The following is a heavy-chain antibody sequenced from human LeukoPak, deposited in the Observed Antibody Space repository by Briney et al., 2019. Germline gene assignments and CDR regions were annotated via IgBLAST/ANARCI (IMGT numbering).Heavy chain of an antibody. V-gene: IGHV3-53*01. Sequence: GGSLRLSCTVSGFTVSANSMSWVRQAPGKGLEWVSFIYSGTTHYSDSVKGRFTISRDNSKNTLYLQMNSLRAEDTAVYYCANLYYGDYATGWGQGTLVTVSS. J-gene: IGHJ4*02. CDR3: ANLYYGDYATG. D-gene: IGHD4-17*01. CDR2: IYSGTT. CDR1: GFTVSANS.